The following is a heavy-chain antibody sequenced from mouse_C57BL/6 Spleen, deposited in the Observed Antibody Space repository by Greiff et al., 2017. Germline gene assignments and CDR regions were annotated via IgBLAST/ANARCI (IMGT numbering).Heavy chain of an antibody. CDR3: ARPSYYSNPMDY. CDR1: GYAFTNYL. V-gene: IGHV1-54*01. CDR2: INPGTGGT. D-gene: IGHD2-5*01. J-gene: IGHJ2*01. Sequence: QVQLQQSGAELVRPGTSVKVSCKASGYAFTNYLIEWVQQRPGQGLEWIGVINPGTGGTNYNEKFKGKATLTADKSSSTAYMQLSSLTSEDSAVXFWARPSYYSNPMDYWGQGSTLTVSS.